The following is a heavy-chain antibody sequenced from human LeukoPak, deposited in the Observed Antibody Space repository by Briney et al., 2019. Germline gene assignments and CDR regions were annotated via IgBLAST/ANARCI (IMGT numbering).Heavy chain of an antibody. V-gene: IGHV4-34*01. Sequence: PSETLSLTCAVYGGSFSKFYWSWIRQPPGKGLEWIGEINHSGNTNYNPSLKSRVTISVDTSKKQFSLKLSSVTAADTAVYYYARIPEWVVQAYFDYWGQGTLVTVSS. CDR2: INHSGNT. CDR1: GGSFSKFY. J-gene: IGHJ4*02. D-gene: IGHD6-19*01. CDR3: ARIPEWVVQAYFDY.